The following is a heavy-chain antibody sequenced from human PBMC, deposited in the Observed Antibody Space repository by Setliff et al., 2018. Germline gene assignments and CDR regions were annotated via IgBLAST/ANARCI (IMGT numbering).Heavy chain of an antibody. V-gene: IGHV4-61*01. CDR3: ARGSTGIYDP. CDR1: GGSISSGTYY. J-gene: IGHJ5*02. Sequence: SETLSLTCTVSGGSISSGTYYWSWIRQAPGTGLEWIAYVHDNGETNQNPSLKSRVTISVDTSKNQFSLKMTSVTAADTAIYYCARGSTGIYDPWGQGILVTVS. D-gene: IGHD1-1*01. CDR2: VHDNGET.